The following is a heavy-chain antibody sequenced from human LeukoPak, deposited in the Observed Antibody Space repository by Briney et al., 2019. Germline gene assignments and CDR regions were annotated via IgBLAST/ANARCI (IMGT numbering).Heavy chain of an antibody. CDR2: IIPIFGTA. CDR1: GGTFSSYA. V-gene: IGHV1-69*13. D-gene: IGHD2-2*01. J-gene: IGHJ4*02. Sequence: SVKVSCNASGGTFSSYAINWVRQAPGQGLEWMGGIIPIFGTANYAQKFQDRVTITADESTSTAYMELSSLRSEDTAIYYCASRLYCSNTRCRNFPFAYWGQGTLVTVSS. CDR3: ASRLYCSNTRCRNFPFAY.